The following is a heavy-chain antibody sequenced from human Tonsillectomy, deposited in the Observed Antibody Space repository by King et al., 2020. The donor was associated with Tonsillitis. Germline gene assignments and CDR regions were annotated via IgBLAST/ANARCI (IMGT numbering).Heavy chain of an antibody. CDR2: ISGSGYST. CDR3: AKGRYVDIASDY. Sequence: VQLVESGGDLVQPGGSLRLSCAASGFSFSTYAMTWVRQAPGKGLEWISSISGSGYSTFYADSVKGRFTISRDNSNNTLYLQMNSLRAEDTALYYCAKGRYVDIASDYWGQGTLVTVSS. J-gene: IGHJ4*02. D-gene: IGHD5-12*01. V-gene: IGHV3-23*04. CDR1: GFSFSTYA.